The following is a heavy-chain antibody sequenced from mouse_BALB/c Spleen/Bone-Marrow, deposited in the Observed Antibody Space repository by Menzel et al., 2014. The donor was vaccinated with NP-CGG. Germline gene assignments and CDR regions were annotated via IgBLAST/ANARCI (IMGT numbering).Heavy chain of an antibody. CDR3: TTSFTTATAY. Sequence: VQLQQSGAELVRPGASVKLSCKASGYTFTSYWINWVKRRPGQGLEWIGNIYPSDSYTNYNQKFKDKATLTVDKSSSTAYMQLSSPTSEDSAVYYCTTSFTTATAYWGQGTLVTVSA. CDR2: IYPSDSYT. V-gene: IGHV1-69*02. D-gene: IGHD1-2*01. CDR1: GYTFTSYW. J-gene: IGHJ3*01.